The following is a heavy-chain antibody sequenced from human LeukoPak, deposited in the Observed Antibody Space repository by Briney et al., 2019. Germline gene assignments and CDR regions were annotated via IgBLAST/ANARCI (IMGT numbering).Heavy chain of an antibody. CDR3: ASRPFLWGFAY. V-gene: IGHV4-34*01. J-gene: IGHJ4*02. D-gene: IGHD3-16*01. CDR2: INHSGST. CDR1: GWPFNGNY. Sequence: SETLSLTCAGYGWPFNGNYWSWNPQPPGKGLEWIGEINHSGSTNYNPSLKSRVTISVDTSKNQFSLNLSSVTAADTAVYYCASRPFLWGFAYWGQGTLVTVSS.